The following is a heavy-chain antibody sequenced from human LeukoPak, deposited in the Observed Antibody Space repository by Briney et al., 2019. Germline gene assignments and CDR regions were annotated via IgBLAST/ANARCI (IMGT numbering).Heavy chain of an antibody. Sequence: PSETLSLTYTVSGGSISSCYWSWIRQPAGKGLEWIGRIYTSGSTNYNPSLKSRVTMSVDTSKNQFSLKLSSVTAADTAVYYCARDVPATIFGVVILDYFDYWGQGTLVTVSS. CDR1: GGSISSCY. D-gene: IGHD3-3*01. CDR2: IYTSGST. V-gene: IGHV4-4*07. CDR3: ARDVPATIFGVVILDYFDY. J-gene: IGHJ4*02.